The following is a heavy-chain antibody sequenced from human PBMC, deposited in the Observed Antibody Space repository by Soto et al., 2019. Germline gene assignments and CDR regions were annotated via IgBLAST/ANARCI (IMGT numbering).Heavy chain of an antibody. J-gene: IGHJ3*02. Sequence: SETLSLTCAVYGGSFSSYYWNWIRQPPGKGLEWIGEINHSGSTNYNPSLKSRVTISIDTSKNQFSLKLSSVTAADTAVYYCGRAPNWGMAHGAFDIWGQGTMVTVSS. CDR3: GRAPNWGMAHGAFDI. CDR1: GGSFSSYY. D-gene: IGHD7-27*01. V-gene: IGHV4-34*01. CDR2: INHSGST.